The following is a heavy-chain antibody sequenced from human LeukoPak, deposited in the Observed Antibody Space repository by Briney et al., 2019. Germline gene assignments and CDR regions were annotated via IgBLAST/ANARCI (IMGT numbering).Heavy chain of an antibody. V-gene: IGHV4-59*08. J-gene: IGHJ4*02. CDR3: ARQGELAIDY. CDR2: IYNTGRT. CDR1: GGSITNYY. D-gene: IGHD1-26*01. Sequence: SETLSLTCSVSGGSITNYYWSWIRQSPGKGLEWIGFIYNTGRTNSNPSLQSRVTMSIDTSKNQFSLKLSSVTAADTAVYYCARQGELAIDYWGQGTLVTVSS.